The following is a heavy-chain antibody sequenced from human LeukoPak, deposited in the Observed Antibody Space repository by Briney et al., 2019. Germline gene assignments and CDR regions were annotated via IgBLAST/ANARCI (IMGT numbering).Heavy chain of an antibody. CDR1: GFIFSSYW. J-gene: IGHJ4*02. D-gene: IGHD5-24*01. CDR2: IKQDGSEK. V-gene: IGHV3-7*01. Sequence: GGSLRLSCAASGFIFSSYWMSWVRQAPGKGLEWVANIKQDGSEKYYVDSVKGRFTISRDNAKNSLYLQMNSLRAEDTAVYYCARDRRDGYNLLDYWGQGTLSPSPQ. CDR3: ARDRRDGYNLLDY.